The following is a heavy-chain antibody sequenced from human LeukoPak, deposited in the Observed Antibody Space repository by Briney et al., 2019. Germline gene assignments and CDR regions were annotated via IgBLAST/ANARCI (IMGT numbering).Heavy chain of an antibody. D-gene: IGHD5-18*01. J-gene: IGHJ4*02. Sequence: GGSLRLSCAASGFTFSSYGMHWVRQAPGKGLEWVAVIWYDGSNKYYADSVKGRSTISRDNSKNTLYLQMNILRAEDTAVYYCARDSRDTAMVGPDYWGQGTLATVSS. CDR3: ARDSRDTAMVGPDY. CDR2: IWYDGSNK. V-gene: IGHV3-33*01. CDR1: GFTFSSYG.